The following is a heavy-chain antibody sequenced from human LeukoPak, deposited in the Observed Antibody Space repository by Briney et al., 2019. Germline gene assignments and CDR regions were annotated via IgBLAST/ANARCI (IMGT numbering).Heavy chain of an antibody. CDR3: ARGPGITIFGVVTYYYYYMDV. Sequence: ASVKVSCKASGYTFTSYGISWVRQAPGQGLEWMGWMSAYNGNTNYAQKLQGRITMTTDTSTSTAYMELRSLRSDDTAVYYCARGPGITIFGVVTYYYYYMDVWGKGTTVTVSS. J-gene: IGHJ6*03. CDR2: MSAYNGNT. CDR1: GYTFTSYG. D-gene: IGHD3-3*01. V-gene: IGHV1-18*01.